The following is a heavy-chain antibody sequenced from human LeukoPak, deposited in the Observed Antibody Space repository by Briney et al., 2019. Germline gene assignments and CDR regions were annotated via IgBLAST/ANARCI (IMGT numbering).Heavy chain of an antibody. D-gene: IGHD2-2*01. Sequence: GGSLRLSCAASGFTVSSNYMSWVRPAPGKGLEWVSVIYSGGSTYYADSVKGRFTISRDNSKNTLYLQMNSLRAEDTAVYYCARDRVVPAAKIPYWYFDLWGRGTLVTVSS. V-gene: IGHV3-53*01. J-gene: IGHJ2*01. CDR1: GFTVSSNY. CDR3: ARDRVVPAAKIPYWYFDL. CDR2: IYSGGST.